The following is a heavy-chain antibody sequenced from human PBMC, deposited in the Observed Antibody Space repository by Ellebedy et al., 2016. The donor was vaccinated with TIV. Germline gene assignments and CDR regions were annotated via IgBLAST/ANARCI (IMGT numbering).Heavy chain of an antibody. D-gene: IGHD6-13*01. CDR1: GVTVISTY. CDR3: ARDDDITADGLE. CDR2: FSTVGII. Sequence: GESLKISCAASGVTVISTYMNCVRQSSGKGLSCFSVFSTVGIIYYADSVKGRFTISRDNSKNTVYLQMNSLRAEDTAMYYCARDDDITADGLEWGQGTLVTVSS. J-gene: IGHJ4*02. V-gene: IGHV3-66*01.